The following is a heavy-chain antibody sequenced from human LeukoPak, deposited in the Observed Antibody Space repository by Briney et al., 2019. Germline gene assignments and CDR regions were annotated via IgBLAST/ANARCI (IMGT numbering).Heavy chain of an antibody. CDR2: ISGRGGST. CDR1: GFTFGSYA. V-gene: IGHV3-23*01. CDR3: ATSRSLDY. J-gene: IGHJ4*02. Sequence: GVSLRLSCAASGFTFGSYAMSWVRQAPGKGLEWVSYISGRGGSTFYADSVKGRLTISRGNSKNTLFLQMNSLRAEDTAVYFCATSRSLDYWGQGTLVTVSS.